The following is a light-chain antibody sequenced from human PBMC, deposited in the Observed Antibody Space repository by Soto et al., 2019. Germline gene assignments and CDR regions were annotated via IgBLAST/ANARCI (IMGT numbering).Light chain of an antibody. CDR1: SSDVGGYNY. J-gene: IGLJ2*01. CDR3: SSYAGRNNARDVV. CDR2: EVS. V-gene: IGLV2-8*01. Sequence: QSALTQPPSASGSPGQSVTISCTGTSSDVGGYNYVSWYQQHPGKAPKLMIYEVSKRPSGVPDRFSGSKSGNTASLTVSGLHAEDEAEYYCSSYAGRNNARDVVFGGGTKVTVL.